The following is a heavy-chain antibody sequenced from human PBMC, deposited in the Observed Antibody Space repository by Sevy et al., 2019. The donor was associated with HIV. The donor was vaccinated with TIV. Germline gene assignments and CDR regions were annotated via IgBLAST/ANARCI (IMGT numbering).Heavy chain of an antibody. V-gene: IGHV3-7*01. CDR1: GFTFSSYW. J-gene: IGHJ4*02. Sequence: GGSLRLSCAASGFTFSSYWMSWVRQAPGKGLEWVANIKQDGREKYYVDSVKGRFTISRDHARNSLYLQMNSLRAEDTAVYYCARDRHCTNGVCYMRPFDYWGQGTLVTVSS. CDR3: ARDRHCTNGVCYMRPFDY. CDR2: IKQDGREK. D-gene: IGHD2-8*01.